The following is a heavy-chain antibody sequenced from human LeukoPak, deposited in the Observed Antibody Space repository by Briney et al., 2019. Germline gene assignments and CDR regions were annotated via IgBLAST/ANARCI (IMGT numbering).Heavy chain of an antibody. CDR1: GYTLTELS. CDR2: FDPEDGET. D-gene: IGHD1-26*01. CDR3: ATKPSGSYLSAIFDY. V-gene: IGHV1-24*01. Sequence: ASVKVSCKVSGYTLTELSMHWVRQAPGKGLEWMGGFDPEDGETIYAQKFQGRVTMTEDTSTDTAYMELSSLRSEDTAVYYCATKPSGSYLSAIFDYWGQGTLVTVSS. J-gene: IGHJ4*02.